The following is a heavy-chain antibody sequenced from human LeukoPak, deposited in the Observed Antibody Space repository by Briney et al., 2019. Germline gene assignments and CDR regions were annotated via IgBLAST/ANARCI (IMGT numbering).Heavy chain of an antibody. CDR1: GFTFSSYG. J-gene: IGHJ4*02. CDR3: AKFPFGAHLVDY. Sequence: GGSLRLSCTASGFTFSSYGMHWVRQAPGKGLEWVAVISNDGSNKFYADSVKGRFTISRDNSKSTLYLQMNSLRAEDTAVYYCAKFPFGAHLVDYWGQGTLVTVSS. CDR2: ISNDGSNK. D-gene: IGHD1-26*01. V-gene: IGHV3-30*18.